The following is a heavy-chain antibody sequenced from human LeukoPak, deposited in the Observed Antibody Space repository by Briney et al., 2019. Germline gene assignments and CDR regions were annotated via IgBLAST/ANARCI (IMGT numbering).Heavy chain of an antibody. V-gene: IGHV4-59*01. J-gene: IGHJ3*02. CDR2: IYFSGST. Sequence: SETPSLTCTVSAGSISSYYWSWIRQPPGKGLEWIGYIYFSGSTNSNPSLKSRVTISVDTSKNQFSLKLSSVTAADTAVYYCARMFGGYCSGGSCYKAFDIWGQGTMVTVSS. D-gene: IGHD2-15*01. CDR1: AGSISSYY. CDR3: ARMFGGYCSGGSCYKAFDI.